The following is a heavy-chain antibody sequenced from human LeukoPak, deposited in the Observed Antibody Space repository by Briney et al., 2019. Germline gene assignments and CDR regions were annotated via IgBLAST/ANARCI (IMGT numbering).Heavy chain of an antibody. CDR3: ASTAVAGPRFCDY. J-gene: IGHJ4*02. V-gene: IGHV4-59*01. D-gene: IGHD6-19*01. CDR2: IYYSGST. CDR1: GGSISSYY. Sequence: SETLSLTCTVSGGSISSYYWSWIRQPPGKGLEWIGYIYYSGSTNYNPSLKGRFTISVVTSKNQFSLKLSSVTAADTAVYYCASTAVAGPRFCDYWGQRTLVTVSS.